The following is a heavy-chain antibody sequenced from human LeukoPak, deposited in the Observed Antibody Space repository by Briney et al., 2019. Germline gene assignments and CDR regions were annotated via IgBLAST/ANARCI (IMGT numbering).Heavy chain of an antibody. V-gene: IGHV3-7*03. CDR1: GFTFTTYW. Sequence: GGSLRLSCAASGFTFTTYWMSWVRQAPGKGLEWVANMKPDGSEIFYVDSVKGRFTISRDNAKNSLYLQMNSLRAEDTALYYCARGDSSGTTFDYWGQGTLVTVSS. D-gene: IGHD3-22*01. J-gene: IGHJ4*02. CDR2: MKPDGSEI. CDR3: ARGDSSGTTFDY.